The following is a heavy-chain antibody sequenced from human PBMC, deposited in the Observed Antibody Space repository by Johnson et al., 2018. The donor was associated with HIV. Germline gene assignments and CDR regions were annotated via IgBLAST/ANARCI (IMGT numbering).Heavy chain of an antibody. CDR3: ARGGGSSWSDAFDI. V-gene: IGHV3-23*01. Sequence: EVQVLESGGGLVQPGGSLRLSCAASGITFSTYAMSWVRQAPGKGLEWVSGISGSGGSTYYADSVKGRFTISRDNAKNSLYLQMNSLRAEDTAVYYCARGGGSSWSDAFDIWGQGTMVTVSS. CDR2: ISGSGGST. D-gene: IGHD6-13*01. CDR1: GITFSTYA. J-gene: IGHJ3*02.